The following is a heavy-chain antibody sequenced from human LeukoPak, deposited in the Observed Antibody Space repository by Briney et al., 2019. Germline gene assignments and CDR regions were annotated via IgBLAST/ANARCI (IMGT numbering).Heavy chain of an antibody. D-gene: IGHD2/OR15-2a*01. CDR1: GFTFSSFA. Sequence: GGSLRLSCAASGFTFSSFAMSWVRQAPGKGLEWVSGFSEANSGIYYADSVKGRFTISRDNSRNTLYLQMNSLGVEDTAIYFCAKVVQTGNSMFDYWGQGALVTVSS. CDR2: FSEANSGI. CDR3: AKVVQTGNSMFDY. J-gene: IGHJ4*01. V-gene: IGHV3-23*01.